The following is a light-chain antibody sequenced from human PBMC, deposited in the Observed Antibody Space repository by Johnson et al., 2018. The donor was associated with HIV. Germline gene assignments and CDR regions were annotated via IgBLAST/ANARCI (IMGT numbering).Light chain of an antibody. CDR1: TSNIGNNY. Sequence: QSVLTQPPSVSAAPGQKVTISCSGSTSNIGNNYVSWYQQLPGTAPKLLIYDNNKRPSGIPDRFSGSKSGTSATLGITGLQTGDEADEYCGTWDSSLRSGFFGTGAKVTVL. V-gene: IGLV1-51*01. CDR3: GTWDSSLRSGF. CDR2: DNN. J-gene: IGLJ1*01.